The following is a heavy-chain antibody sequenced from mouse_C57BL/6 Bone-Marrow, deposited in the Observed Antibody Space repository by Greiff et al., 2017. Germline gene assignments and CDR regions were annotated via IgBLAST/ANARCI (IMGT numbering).Heavy chain of an antibody. CDR1: GYTFTSYW. Sequence: QVQLHQPGAELVKPGASVKMSCKASGYTFTSYWITWVKQRPGQGLEWIGDIYPGSGSTNYNEKFKSKATLTVDTSSSTAYMQLSSLTSEDSAVYYCARGPDGYLYYYAMDYWGQGTSVTVSS. CDR3: ARGPDGYLYYYAMDY. V-gene: IGHV1-55*01. J-gene: IGHJ4*01. D-gene: IGHD2-3*01. CDR2: IYPGSGST.